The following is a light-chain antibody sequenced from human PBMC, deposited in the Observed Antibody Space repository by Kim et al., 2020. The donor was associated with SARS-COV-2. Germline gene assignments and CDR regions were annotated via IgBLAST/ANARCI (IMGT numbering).Light chain of an antibody. V-gene: IGKV1-27*01. CDR2: AAS. Sequence: ASVGDRVPITCRASPGITNFLALYQEKPGKVPTLLIYAASTLQPGVPSRFSGSGSGTDFTLTISSLQPEDGATYYCQRYNSAPWTFGQGTKVDIK. CDR1: PGITNF. J-gene: IGKJ1*01. CDR3: QRYNSAPWT.